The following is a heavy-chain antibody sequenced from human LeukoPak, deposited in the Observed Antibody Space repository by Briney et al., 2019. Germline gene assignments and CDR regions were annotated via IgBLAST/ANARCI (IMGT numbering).Heavy chain of an antibody. Sequence: AGSLRLSCAASGFTFSSHWMHWVRQAPGKGLVLASVISPDGSTTNYAEPVKGRFTISRDNAKNTLYLQMNSLRAEDTAVYYCARPVGTTVSVDYWGQGTLVTVSS. V-gene: IGHV3-74*01. J-gene: IGHJ4*02. CDR2: ISPDGSTT. CDR1: GFTFSSHW. D-gene: IGHD1-26*01. CDR3: ARPVGTTVSVDY.